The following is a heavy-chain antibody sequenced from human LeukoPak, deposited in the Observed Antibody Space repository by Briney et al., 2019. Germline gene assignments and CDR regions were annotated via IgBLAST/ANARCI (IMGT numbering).Heavy chain of an antibody. D-gene: IGHD6-13*01. CDR3: ARPGIDTLYYYYYYGMDV. V-gene: IGHV3-9*01. Sequence: PDRSLRLSCAASGFTFDDYAMHWVRQAPGKGLEWVSGISWNSGSIGYVDSVKGRFTISRDNAKNSLYLQMNSLRAEDTAVYYCARPGIDTLYYYYYYGMDVWGQGTTVTVSS. J-gene: IGHJ6*02. CDR2: ISWNSGSI. CDR1: GFTFDDYA.